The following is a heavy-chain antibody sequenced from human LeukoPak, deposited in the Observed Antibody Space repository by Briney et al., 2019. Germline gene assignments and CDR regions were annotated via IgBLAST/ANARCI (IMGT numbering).Heavy chain of an antibody. Sequence: SETLSLTCTVSGGSISSYYWSWIRQPPGKGLEWIGCISYSGSTNYNPSLKSRVTISVDTSKNRFSLNLSSVTAADTAVYYCARGYDTGYDRPLDFWGQGTLVTVSP. J-gene: IGHJ4*02. CDR3: ARGYDTGYDRPLDF. CDR1: GGSISSYY. CDR2: ISYSGST. D-gene: IGHD5-12*01. V-gene: IGHV4-59*01.